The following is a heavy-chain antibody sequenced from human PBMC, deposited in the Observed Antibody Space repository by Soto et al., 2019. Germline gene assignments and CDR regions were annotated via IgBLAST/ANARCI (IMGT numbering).Heavy chain of an antibody. Sequence: PGGSLRLSCAASGSTFSSYGMHWVRQAPGKGLEWVAVIWYDGSNKYYADSVKGRFTISRDNSKNTLYLQMNSLRAEDTAVYYCARDKGRWYYDSSGYFDYWGQGTLVTVSS. CDR3: ARDKGRWYYDSSGYFDY. D-gene: IGHD3-22*01. CDR1: GSTFSSYG. CDR2: IWYDGSNK. J-gene: IGHJ4*02. V-gene: IGHV3-33*01.